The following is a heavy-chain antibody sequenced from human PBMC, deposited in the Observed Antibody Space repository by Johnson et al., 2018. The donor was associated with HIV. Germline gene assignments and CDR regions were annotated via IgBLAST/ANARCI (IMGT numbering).Heavy chain of an antibody. CDR2: ISWNGGSA. D-gene: IGHD6-25*01. CDR3: ARESGRAFDV. V-gene: IGHV3-20*04. CDR1: GFTFSSYA. J-gene: IGHJ3*01. Sequence: EVQLVESGGGLVQPGRSLRLSCASSGFTFSSYAMHWVRQAPGKGLEWVSGISWNGGSAAYADSVKGRFTISRDNSKNSLYLQINTLRVDDTAFYYCARESGRAFDVWGQGTMVTVSS.